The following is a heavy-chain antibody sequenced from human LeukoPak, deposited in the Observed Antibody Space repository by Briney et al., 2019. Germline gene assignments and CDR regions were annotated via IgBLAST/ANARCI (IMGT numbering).Heavy chain of an antibody. D-gene: IGHD1-26*01. CDR2: IYYSGST. V-gene: IGHV4-39*07. CDR3: VSEVGATRQEAFDI. J-gene: IGHJ3*02. Sequence: SETLSLTCTVSGGSISSSSYYWGWIRQPPGKGLEWIGSIYYSGSTYYNPSLKSRVTISVDTSKNQFSLKLSSVTAADTAVYYCVSEVGATRQEAFDIWGQGTMVTVSS. CDR1: GGSISSSSYY.